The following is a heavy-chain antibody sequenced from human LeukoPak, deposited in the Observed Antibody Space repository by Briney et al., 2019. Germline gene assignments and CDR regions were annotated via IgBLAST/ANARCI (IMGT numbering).Heavy chain of an antibody. CDR1: GFTFSSYW. CDR3: AREPDGLATKRPFDY. D-gene: IGHD5-12*01. V-gene: IGHV3-74*01. Sequence: GGSLRLSCAASGFTFSSYWMHWVRQAPGKGLMWVSRINSDGSITNYADSVKGRFTISRDNAKNTLYLQMNSLRAEDTAVYYCAREPDGLATKRPFDYWGQGTLVTVSS. J-gene: IGHJ4*02. CDR2: INSDGSIT.